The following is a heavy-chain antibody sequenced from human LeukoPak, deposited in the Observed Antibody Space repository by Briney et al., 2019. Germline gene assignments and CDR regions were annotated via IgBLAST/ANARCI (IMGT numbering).Heavy chain of an antibody. CDR1: GGSFSGYY. V-gene: IGHV3-20*04. CDR2: INWNGGST. J-gene: IGHJ4*02. D-gene: IGHD5-24*01. Sequence: ETLSLTCAVYGGSFSGYYWSWIRQPPGKGLEWVSGINWNGGSTGYADSVKGRFTISRDNAKNSLYLQMNSLRAEDTALYYCARDGYNFAVDYWGQGTLVTVSS. CDR3: ARDGYNFAVDY.